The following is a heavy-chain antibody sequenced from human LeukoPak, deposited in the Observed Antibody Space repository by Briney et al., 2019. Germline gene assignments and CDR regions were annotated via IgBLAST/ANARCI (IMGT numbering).Heavy chain of an antibody. V-gene: IGHV3-33*01. CDR3: ARAPMVRGVFDY. J-gene: IGHJ4*02. CDR1: GFTFSSYG. Sequence: PGGSLRLSCAASGFTFSSYGMHWVRQAPGKGLEWVAVIWYDGSNKYYADSVNGRFTISRDNSKNTLYLQMNSLRAEDTAVYYCARAPMVRGVFDYWGQGTLVTVSS. D-gene: IGHD3-10*01. CDR2: IWYDGSNK.